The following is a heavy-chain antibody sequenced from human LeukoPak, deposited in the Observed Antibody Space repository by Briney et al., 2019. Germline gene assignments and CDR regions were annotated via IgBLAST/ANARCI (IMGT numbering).Heavy chain of an antibody. CDR3: ARHYGGGEYYYGMDV. Sequence: GESLQISCQGSGYSFTNYWIGWVRPMPGKGREWMGIIYPGDSDTRYSPSFQGQVTISADKSISTAYLQWSSLKASDTAMYYCARHYGGGEYYYGMDVWGQGTTVTVAS. J-gene: IGHJ6*02. CDR2: IYPGDSDT. V-gene: IGHV5-51*01. D-gene: IGHD2-21*01. CDR1: GYSFTNYW.